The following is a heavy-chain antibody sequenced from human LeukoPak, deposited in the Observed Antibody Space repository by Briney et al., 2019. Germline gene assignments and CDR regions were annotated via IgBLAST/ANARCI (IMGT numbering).Heavy chain of an antibody. J-gene: IGHJ4*02. V-gene: IGHV4-59*03. D-gene: IGHD6-19*01. CDR1: GGSISSYY. CDR3: AAESERWLLRS. Sequence: KPSETLSLTCTVSGGSISSYYWGWVRQPPGKGLEWVGQIYYRGTPNYNPTLGGRVTISIDTSKNQFSLKLNSVTAADTAIYYCAAESERWLLRSWGQGTLVTVSS. CDR2: IYYRGTP.